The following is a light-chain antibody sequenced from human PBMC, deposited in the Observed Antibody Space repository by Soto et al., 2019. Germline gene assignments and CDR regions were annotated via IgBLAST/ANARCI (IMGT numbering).Light chain of an antibody. J-gene: IGKJ5*01. V-gene: IGKV3-20*01. CDR1: QTVSSNY. CDR3: HQYTGPPTT. Sequence: EIILTQSPDTLSLSPGERATLSCRASQTVSSNYLAWCQQRPGQAPRLLIYGASTRAAGIPDRFSGSGSGTDFTLTITRLEPEDSAVYFVHQYTGPPTTVGQGTRREIK. CDR2: GAS.